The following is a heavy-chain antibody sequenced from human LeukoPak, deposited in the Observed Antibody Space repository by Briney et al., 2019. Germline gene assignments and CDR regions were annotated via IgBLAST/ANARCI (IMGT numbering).Heavy chain of an antibody. J-gene: IGHJ4*02. CDR2: ISGSGDGT. CDR1: GFTFSSFA. V-gene: IGHV3-23*01. CDR3: AKGSVPATASTDFDY. Sequence: PGGSLRLSCAAPGFTFSSFAMNWVRQPPGKGLEWVSGISGSGDGTYYADSVKGRVIISRDNSKNTLFLQIYSLRAEDTAVYYCAKGSVPATASTDFDYWGQGTLVTVSS. D-gene: IGHD2-2*01.